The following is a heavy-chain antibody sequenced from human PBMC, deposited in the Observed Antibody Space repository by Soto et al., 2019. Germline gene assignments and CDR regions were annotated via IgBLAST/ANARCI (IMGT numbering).Heavy chain of an antibody. Sequence: QVQLVQSGAEVKKPGSSVKVSCKASGGTFSNYAITWVRQAPGQGLEWLGRIIPIFGSANYAQKFQGRVTITANEATAXASMEPSSLRSDDTAVYYCAKDGGKDGYFGNWFDPWGQGTLVTVSS. J-gene: IGHJ5*02. CDR3: AKDGGKDGYFGNWFDP. V-gene: IGHV1-69*15. CDR2: IIPIFGSA. CDR1: GGTFSNYA. D-gene: IGHD5-12*01.